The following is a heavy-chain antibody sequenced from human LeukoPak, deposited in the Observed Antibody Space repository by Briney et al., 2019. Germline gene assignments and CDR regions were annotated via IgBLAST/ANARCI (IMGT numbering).Heavy chain of an antibody. CDR3: ARDLATVTYYYYMDV. J-gene: IGHJ6*03. CDR1: GVSISSSNSY. V-gene: IGHV4-39*02. Sequence: PSETLSLTCTVSGVSISSSNSYWRWIRQPPGKGLEWIASIYYSGNTYYNKSLKTQVSISINTSKNQFSLRLTSVTAADTAVYYCARDLATVTYYYYMDVWGKGTTVTVSS. D-gene: IGHD4-17*01. CDR2: IYYSGNT.